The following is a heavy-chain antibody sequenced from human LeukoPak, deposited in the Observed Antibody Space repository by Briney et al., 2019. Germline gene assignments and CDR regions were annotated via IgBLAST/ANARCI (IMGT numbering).Heavy chain of an antibody. CDR2: ISPDGSDK. J-gene: IGHJ4*02. Sequence: GGSLRLSCVASGFTFSTYWMNWVRQAPGKGLERVGTISPDGSDKYYVDSVKGRFTISRDNAKASLYLQINSLRADDTALYFCARGIVVVVGASDHFDYWGQGTLITVSS. CDR3: ARGIVVVVGASDHFDY. D-gene: IGHD2-15*01. V-gene: IGHV3-7*01. CDR1: GFTFSTYW.